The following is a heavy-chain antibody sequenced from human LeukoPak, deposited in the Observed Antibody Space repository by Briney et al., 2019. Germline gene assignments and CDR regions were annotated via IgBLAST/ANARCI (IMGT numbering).Heavy chain of an antibody. CDR2: IRYDGDIK. CDR3: AXGEGWQQPYYYYMDV. Sequence: GGSLXXSCAASGFTFSSYGMHWVRQAPGKGLEWVAFIRYDGDIKYYADSVKGRFTISRDNSKNTLYLQMNSLTAEDTAVYYCAXGEGWQQPYYYYMDVWGKGTTVTISS. D-gene: IGHD6-13*01. CDR1: GFTFSSYG. J-gene: IGHJ6*03. V-gene: IGHV3-30*02.